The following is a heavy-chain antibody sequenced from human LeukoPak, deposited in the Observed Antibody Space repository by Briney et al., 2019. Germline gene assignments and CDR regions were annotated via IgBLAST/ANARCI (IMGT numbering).Heavy chain of an antibody. CDR3: ARHRAYSSSWYNWFDP. D-gene: IGHD6-13*01. Sequence: ASVKVSCKASGYTFTDYYVHWVRQAPGQGLEWMGWINPSSGGTNSAQQFQGRVTITADESTSTAYMELSSLRSEDTAVYYCARHRAYSSSWYNWFDPWGQGTLVTVSS. CDR2: INPSSGGT. CDR1: GYTFTDYY. V-gene: IGHV1-2*02. J-gene: IGHJ5*02.